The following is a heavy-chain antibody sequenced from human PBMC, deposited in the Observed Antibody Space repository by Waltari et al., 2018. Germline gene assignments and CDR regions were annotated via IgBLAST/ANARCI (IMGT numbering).Heavy chain of an antibody. CDR2: IKQCGREV. CDR3: GRIGYSSSYFDY. D-gene: IGHD6-6*01. Sequence: EVQLVESGGGLVQPGGALRLPCAASGFTFTIYWVSWVRQAPGEGLEWVANIKQCGREVHSVDSMKGGSTLSRANKKNSLYVQMNRMTAEDTAVYYCGRIGYSSSYFDYWGRGTLVTVSS. J-gene: IGHJ4*02. CDR1: GFTFTIYW. V-gene: IGHV3-7*01.